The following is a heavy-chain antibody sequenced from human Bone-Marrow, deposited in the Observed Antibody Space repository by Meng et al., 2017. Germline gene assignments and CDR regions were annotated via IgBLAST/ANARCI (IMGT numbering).Heavy chain of an antibody. J-gene: IGHJ4*02. CDR3: RLAYCMGDCVDY. D-gene: IGHD2-21*01. CDR1: GGSFSAYD. Sequence: QVQVQQWGAGLLKPSETLSLTCAFYGGSFSAYDWSWIRQPPGKGLEWLGQINHSGSTNDNPSLKSRVPISIDTSRNQLSLKLSSVTAADTAVYYCRLAYCMGDCVDYWGQGTLVTVSS. CDR2: INHSGST. V-gene: IGHV4-34*01.